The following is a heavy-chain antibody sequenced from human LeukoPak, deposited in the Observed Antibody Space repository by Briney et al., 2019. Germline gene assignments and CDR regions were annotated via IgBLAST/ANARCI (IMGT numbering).Heavy chain of an antibody. CDR3: ASRYNWNDAPFDY. CDR1: GFTFSSYG. D-gene: IGHD1-1*01. CDR2: IWYDGSNK. V-gene: IGHV3-33*01. J-gene: IGHJ4*02. Sequence: RGSLRLSCAASGFTFSSYGMHWVRQAPGKGLEWVAVIWYDGSNKYYADSVKGRFTISRDNSKNTLYLQMNSLRAEDTAVYYCASRYNWNDAPFDYWGQGTLVTVSS.